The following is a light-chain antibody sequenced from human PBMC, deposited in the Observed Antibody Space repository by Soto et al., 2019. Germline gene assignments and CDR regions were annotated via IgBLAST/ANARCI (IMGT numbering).Light chain of an antibody. CDR1: SSDVGAYNY. J-gene: IGLJ2*01. V-gene: IGLV2-8*01. Sequence: QSALTQPPSASGSPGQSVTISCTGTSSDVGAYNYVSWYQQHPGRAPKLMIYEVRNRPSGVPDRFSGSKSDNTASLTVSGLQAEDEADYYCSSYAGNNNFVVFGGGTKVTVL. CDR2: EVR. CDR3: SSYAGNNNFVV.